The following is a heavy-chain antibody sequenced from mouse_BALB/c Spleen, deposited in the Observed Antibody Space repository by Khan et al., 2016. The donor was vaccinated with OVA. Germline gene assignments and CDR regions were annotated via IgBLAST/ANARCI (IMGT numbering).Heavy chain of an antibody. J-gene: IGHJ4*01. CDR1: GYSITRDYA. Sequence: EVELVESGPGLVKPSQSLSLTCTVTGYSITRDYAWNWIRQFPGNKLEWMGYISYSGSTSYTPSLKSRISITRDTSKNQFFLQLNSVTTEDTATYYCARVNYYGYARDYWGQGTSVTVSS. D-gene: IGHD1-1*01. CDR3: ARVNYYGYARDY. CDR2: ISYSGST. V-gene: IGHV3-2*02.